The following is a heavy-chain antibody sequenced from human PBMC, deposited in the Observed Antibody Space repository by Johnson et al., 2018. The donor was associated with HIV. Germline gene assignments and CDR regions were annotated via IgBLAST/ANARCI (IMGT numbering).Heavy chain of an antibody. CDR1: GFTVSSNY. J-gene: IGHJ3*02. Sequence: VQLVESGGGLIQPGGSLRLSCAASGFTVSSNYMSWVRQAPGKGLEWVAVISYDGSNKYYADSVKGRFTISRDNSKNTLYLQMNSLRAEDTAVYYCARGVVVVPAASSHAFDIWGQGTMVTVSS. CDR2: ISYDGSNK. D-gene: IGHD2-2*01. CDR3: ARGVVVVPAASSHAFDI. V-gene: IGHV3-53*01.